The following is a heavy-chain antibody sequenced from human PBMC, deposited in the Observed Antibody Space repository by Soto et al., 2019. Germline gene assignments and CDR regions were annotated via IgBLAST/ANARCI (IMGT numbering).Heavy chain of an antibody. Sequence: QVQLVESGGGVVQPGRSLRLSCAASGFTFSSYGMHWVRQAPGKGLEWVAVIWYDGSNKYYADSVKGRFTISRDNSKNTLYLEMNSLRAEDTAVSYCARDHFPYGDYEPTGYWGQGTLVTVSS. CDR3: ARDHFPYGDYEPTGY. J-gene: IGHJ4*02. D-gene: IGHD4-17*01. CDR1: GFTFSSYG. V-gene: IGHV3-33*01. CDR2: IWYDGSNK.